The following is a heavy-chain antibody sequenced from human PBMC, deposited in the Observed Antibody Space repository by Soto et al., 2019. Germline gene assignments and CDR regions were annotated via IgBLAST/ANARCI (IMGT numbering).Heavy chain of an antibody. CDR3: ARGYDFWSGYYTGPDYYYYMDV. CDR2: ISSNGGST. Sequence: GGSLRLSCAASGFTFSSYAMHWVRQAPGKGLEYVSAISSNGGSTYYANSVKGRFTISRDNSKNTLYLQMGSLRAEDMAVYYCARGYDFWSGYYTGPDYYYYMDVWGKGTTVTVSS. D-gene: IGHD3-3*01. V-gene: IGHV3-64*01. CDR1: GFTFSSYA. J-gene: IGHJ6*03.